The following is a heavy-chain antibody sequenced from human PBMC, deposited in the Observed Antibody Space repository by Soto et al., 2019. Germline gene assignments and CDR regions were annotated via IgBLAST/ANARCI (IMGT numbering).Heavy chain of an antibody. CDR2: IDPSDSYT. D-gene: IGHD2-15*01. V-gene: IGHV5-10-1*01. CDR1: GYIFTSYW. J-gene: IGHJ6*02. CDR3: ARNSGVVVAAVYGMDV. Sequence: GESLKISCNGSGYIFTSYWISWVRQMPGKGLEWMGRIDPSDSYTNYSPSFQGHVTISADKSISTAYLQWSSLKASDTAMYYCARNSGVVVAAVYGMDVWGQGTTVTVSS.